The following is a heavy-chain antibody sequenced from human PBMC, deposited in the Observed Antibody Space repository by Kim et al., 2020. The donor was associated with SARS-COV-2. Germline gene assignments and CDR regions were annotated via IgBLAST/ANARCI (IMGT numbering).Heavy chain of an antibody. V-gene: IGHV3-21*01. D-gene: IGHD3-10*01. CDR1: GFTFSSYS. Sequence: GGSLRLSCAASGFTFSSYSMNWVRQAPGKGLEWVSSISSSSSYIYYADSVKGRFTISRDNAKNSLYLQMNSLRAEDTAVYYCARGGSGSYYNVPFYYYYGMDVWGQGTTVTVSS. J-gene: IGHJ6*02. CDR3: ARGGSGSYYNVPFYYYYGMDV. CDR2: ISSSSSYI.